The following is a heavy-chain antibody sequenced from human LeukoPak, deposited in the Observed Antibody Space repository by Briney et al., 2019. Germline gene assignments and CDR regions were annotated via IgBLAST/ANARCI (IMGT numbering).Heavy chain of an antibody. Sequence: GGSLRLSCAASGFTFSDYWIHWVRQAPGKGLVWVSRINTDGSITNYADSVKGRFSISRDNAKNTLYLQMNSLRAEDTAVYYCARRSSGSPPYYFGYWGQGTLVTVSS. CDR3: ARRSSGSPPYYFGY. J-gene: IGHJ4*02. D-gene: IGHD1-26*01. CDR1: GFTFSDYW. V-gene: IGHV3-74*01. CDR2: INTDGSIT.